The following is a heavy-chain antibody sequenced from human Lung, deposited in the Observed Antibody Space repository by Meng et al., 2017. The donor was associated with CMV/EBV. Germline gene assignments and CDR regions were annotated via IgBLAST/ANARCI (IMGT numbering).Heavy chain of an antibody. Sequence: SWAASGFTFSNYWMSWVRQAPGKGLEWVASINQDGSEKHYMDSVKGRFTISRDNAKNALYLEMNSLRAEDTALYFCVRGSGREWFDPWGQGTLVXVSS. J-gene: IGHJ5*02. D-gene: IGHD2-15*01. CDR2: INQDGSEK. CDR1: GFTFSNYW. V-gene: IGHV3-7*04. CDR3: VRGSGREWFDP.